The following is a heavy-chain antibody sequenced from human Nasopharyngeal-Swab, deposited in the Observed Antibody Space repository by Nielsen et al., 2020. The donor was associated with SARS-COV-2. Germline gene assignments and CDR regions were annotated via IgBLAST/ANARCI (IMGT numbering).Heavy chain of an antibody. CDR1: GGTFSSYA. V-gene: IGHV1-69*06. CDR2: IIPIFGTA. Sequence: SVKVSCKASGGTFSSYAISWVRQAPGQGLEWMGGIIPIFGTANYAQKFQGRVTITADKSTSTAYMELSSLRSEDTAVYYCARAYYYDSSGPGAFDIWGQGTMVTVSS. CDR3: ARAYYYDSSGPGAFDI. J-gene: IGHJ3*02. D-gene: IGHD3-22*01.